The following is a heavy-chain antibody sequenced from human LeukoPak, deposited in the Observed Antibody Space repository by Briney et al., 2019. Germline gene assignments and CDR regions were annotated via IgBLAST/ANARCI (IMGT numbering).Heavy chain of an antibody. V-gene: IGHV3-33*01. J-gene: IGHJ5*02. D-gene: IGHD4-11*01. CDR1: GLTFSSFG. CDR3: ARDSPVTAGPFDH. Sequence: PGRSLRLSCVASGLTFSSFGMHWVRHAPGKWLEWVAFIWFDGSNEYYTDSVKGRFTISRDNSKKTLYLQMNSLRAEDTAVYYCARDSPVTAGPFDHWGQGTLVTVSS. CDR2: IWFDGSNE.